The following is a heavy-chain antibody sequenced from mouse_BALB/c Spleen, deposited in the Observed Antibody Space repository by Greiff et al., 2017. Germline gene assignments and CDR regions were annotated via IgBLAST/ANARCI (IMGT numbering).Heavy chain of an antibody. CDR3: ARGKGDY. V-gene: IGHV1-87*01. CDR1: GYTFTSYW. CDR2: IYPGDGDT. Sequence: VKLQESGAELARPGASVKLSCKASGYTFTSYWMQWVKQRPGQGLEWIGAIYPGDGDTRYTQKFKGKATLTADKSSSTAYMQLSSLASEDSAVYYCARGKGDYWGQGTSVTVSS. J-gene: IGHJ4*01.